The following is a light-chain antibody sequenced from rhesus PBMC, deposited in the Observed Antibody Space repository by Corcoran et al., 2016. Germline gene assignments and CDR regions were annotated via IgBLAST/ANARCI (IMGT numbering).Light chain of an antibody. J-gene: IGKJ1*01. CDR3: LQYNSYPWT. CDR2: KAS. V-gene: IGKV1-22*01. Sequence: DIQMTQSPSSLSASVGDTVTITCRASQSISNWLDWYQQKPGKAPKLLVYKASSLQSGAPSRFRGSGSGSDFTLTISSLQPEDFATYYCLQYNSYPWTFDQGTKVEIK. CDR1: QSISNW.